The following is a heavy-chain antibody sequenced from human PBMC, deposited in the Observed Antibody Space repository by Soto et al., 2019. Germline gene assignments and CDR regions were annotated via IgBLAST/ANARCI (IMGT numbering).Heavy chain of an antibody. CDR1: GGSISSSSYY. Sequence: PSETLSLTCTVSGGSISSSSYYWGWIRQPPGKGLEWIGSIYYSGSTYYNPSLKSRVTISVDTSKNQFSLKLSSVTAADTAVYYCASLRFLEWFHYYYYGMDVWGQGTTVT. J-gene: IGHJ6*02. CDR3: ASLRFLEWFHYYYYGMDV. D-gene: IGHD3-3*01. V-gene: IGHV4-39*01. CDR2: IYYSGST.